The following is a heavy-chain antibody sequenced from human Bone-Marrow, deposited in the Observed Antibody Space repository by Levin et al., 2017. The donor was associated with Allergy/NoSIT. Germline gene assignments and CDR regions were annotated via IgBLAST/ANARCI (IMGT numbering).Heavy chain of an antibody. J-gene: IGHJ2*01. D-gene: IGHD7-27*01. Sequence: ASVKVSCAASGFTFSSYSMNWVRQAPGKGLEWVSYFSSTSSTTIYYADSVRGRFTISRDNAKNSLYLQMNSLRDEDTAVYYCARGVAWGGWYFGLWGRGTLVTVSS. CDR2: FSSTSSTTI. CDR1: GFTFSSYS. V-gene: IGHV3-48*02. CDR3: ARGVAWGGWYFGL.